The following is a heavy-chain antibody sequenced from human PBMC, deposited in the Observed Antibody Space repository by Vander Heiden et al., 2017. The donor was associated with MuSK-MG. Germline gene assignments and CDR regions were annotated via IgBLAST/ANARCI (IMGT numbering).Heavy chain of an antibody. CDR2: IYHSGST. CDR3: ASFIKIGVFDY. CDR1: GYSISRGYY. Sequence: QVQLQESGPGLVKPSETLSLTCAVSGYSISRGYYWGWFRQPPGKGLEWIGSIYHSGSTYDNPSLKSRVTIAVDTSKNQFSLKLSSVTAADTAVYYGASFIKIGVFDYWGQGTLVTVSS. J-gene: IGHJ4*02. D-gene: IGHD3-16*01. V-gene: IGHV4-38-2*01.